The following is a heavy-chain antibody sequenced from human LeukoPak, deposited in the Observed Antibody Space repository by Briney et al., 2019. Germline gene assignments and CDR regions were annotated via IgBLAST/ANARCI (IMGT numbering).Heavy chain of an antibody. Sequence: SETLSLTCTVSGGSISSYYWSWIRQPAGKGLEWIGRIYTSGSTNHNPSLKSRVTMSVDTSKNQFSLKLSSVTAADTAVYYCAREAPYYDFWPTPFDYWGQGTLVTVSS. CDR2: IYTSGST. J-gene: IGHJ4*02. CDR1: GGSISSYY. V-gene: IGHV4-4*07. CDR3: AREAPYYDFWPTPFDY. D-gene: IGHD3-3*01.